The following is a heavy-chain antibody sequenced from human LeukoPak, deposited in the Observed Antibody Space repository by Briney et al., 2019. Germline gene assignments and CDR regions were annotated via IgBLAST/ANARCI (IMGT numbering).Heavy chain of an antibody. CDR2: IRCDGSKK. CDR3: AKVDDYYGSGSYLVDS. Sequence: GGSLRLSCAASGSTFSSHGMHWVRQAPGKGLDWVSFIRCDGSKKFYADSVKGRFTISRDNSKNTLDLQMNSLRTDDTAVYYCAKVDDYYGSGSYLVDSWGQGTLVTVSS. V-gene: IGHV3-30*02. J-gene: IGHJ4*02. CDR1: GSTFSSHG. D-gene: IGHD3-10*01.